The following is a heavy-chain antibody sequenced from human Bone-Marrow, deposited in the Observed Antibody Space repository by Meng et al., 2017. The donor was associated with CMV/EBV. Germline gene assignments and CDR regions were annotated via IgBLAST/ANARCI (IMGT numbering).Heavy chain of an antibody. J-gene: IGHJ6*02. V-gene: IGHV4-38-2*02. CDR1: GGSISSGYY. CDR3: ARDLGYCSSTSCYEGGEYYYYYYGMDV. CDR2: IYHSGST. D-gene: IGHD2-2*01. Sequence: SEPLSLTCTVSGGSISSGYYWGWIRQPPGKGLEWIGSIYHSGSTYYNPSLKSRVTISVDTSKNQFSLKLSSVTAADTAVYYCARDLGYCSSTSCYEGGEYYYYYYGMDVWGQGTTVTVSS.